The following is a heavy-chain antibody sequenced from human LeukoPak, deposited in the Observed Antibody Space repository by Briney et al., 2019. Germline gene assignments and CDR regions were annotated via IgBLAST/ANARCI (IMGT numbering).Heavy chain of an antibody. CDR2: IYYSGST. CDR1: GGPISSSNYY. Sequence: SETLSLTCTVSGGPISSSNYYWAWIRQPPGKGLEWIGSIYYSGSTYYNPSLKSRVTISVDTSKNQFSLRLTSVTAADTAVYYCASREGGYYPFDYWGQGTLVTVSS. J-gene: IGHJ4*02. D-gene: IGHD3-22*01. V-gene: IGHV4-39*07. CDR3: ASREGGYYPFDY.